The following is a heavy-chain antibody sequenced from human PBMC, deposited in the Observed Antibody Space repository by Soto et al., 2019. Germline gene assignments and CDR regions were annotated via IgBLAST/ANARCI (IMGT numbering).Heavy chain of an antibody. CDR3: AKDGRGGSNYYYYYYMDV. V-gene: IGHV3-30*18. D-gene: IGHD2-15*01. CDR2: ISYDGSNK. CDR1: GFTFSSYG. Sequence: QVQLVESGGGVVQPGRSLRLSCAASGFTFSSYGMHWVRQAPGKGLEWVAVISYDGSNKYYADSVKGRFTISRDNSKNTRYLQMNSLKAEDTAVYYCAKDGRGGSNYYYYYYMDVWGKGTTVTVSS. J-gene: IGHJ6*03.